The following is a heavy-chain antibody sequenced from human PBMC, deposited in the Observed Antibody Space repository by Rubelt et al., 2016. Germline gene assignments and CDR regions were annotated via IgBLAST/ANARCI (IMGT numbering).Heavy chain of an antibody. J-gene: IGHJ4*02. CDR3: ARDGDGVDPDFDY. V-gene: IGHV3-7*03. CDR2: FKPDVSEK. D-gene: IGHD5-12*01. CDR1: GFTFSNYW. Sequence: EVQLLESGGGLVQPGGSLRLSCSGSGFTFSNYWMYWVRQAPGKGLEWVGCFKPDVSEKFYVDSVKGRFSIFTDNTTTSMYLQMNSLRPEDTAVYYCARDGDGVDPDFDYWGQGTLVTVSS.